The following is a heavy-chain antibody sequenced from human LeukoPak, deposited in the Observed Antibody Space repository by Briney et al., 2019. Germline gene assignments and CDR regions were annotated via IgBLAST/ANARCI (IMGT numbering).Heavy chain of an antibody. J-gene: IGHJ1*01. D-gene: IGHD3-22*01. CDR3: ARDRDSSGWEFQH. CDR1: GGTFSSYA. CDR2: IIPIFGTA. Sequence: SVKVSCTASGGTFSSYAISWVRQAPGQGLEWMGRIIPIFGTANYAQKFQGRVTITTDESTSTAYMELSSLRSEDTAVYYCARDRDSSGWEFQHWGQGTLVTVSS. V-gene: IGHV1-69*05.